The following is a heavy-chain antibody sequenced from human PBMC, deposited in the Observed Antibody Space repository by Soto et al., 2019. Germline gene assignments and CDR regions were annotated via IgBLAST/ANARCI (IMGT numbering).Heavy chain of an antibody. CDR1: GGSFSSGDYY. CDR3: ARVRHINAFDI. J-gene: IGHJ3*02. Sequence: QVQLQESGPGLVKPSQTLSLTCTVSGGSFSSGDYYWTWIRQPPGKGMEWIGYIYNSGSTYYNPSLKSRVTISVDTSKNQCSLRLSSVTAADTAVYYCARVRHINAFDIWGQGTMVTVSS. CDR2: IYNSGST. D-gene: IGHD1-20*01. V-gene: IGHV4-30-4*01.